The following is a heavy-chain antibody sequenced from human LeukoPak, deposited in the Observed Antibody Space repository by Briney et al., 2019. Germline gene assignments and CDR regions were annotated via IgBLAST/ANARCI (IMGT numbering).Heavy chain of an antibody. V-gene: IGHV3-23*01. Sequence: GGTLRLSCAASGFTFSSYAMSWVRQAPGKGLEWVSAISGSGGNTYYADSVKGRFTISRDNSKNTLYLQMNSLRAEDTALYYCAKDHRRLGSGPVWGKGTTVTVSS. CDR2: ISGSGGNT. D-gene: IGHD3-16*01. CDR3: AKDHRRLGSGPV. J-gene: IGHJ6*04. CDR1: GFTFSSYA.